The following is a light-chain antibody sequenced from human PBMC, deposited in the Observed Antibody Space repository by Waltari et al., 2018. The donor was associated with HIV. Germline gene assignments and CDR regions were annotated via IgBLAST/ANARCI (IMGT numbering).Light chain of an antibody. CDR2: RDS. Sequence: QSVLTQPPSPSGTLGQRVTISCPGSSSNVGSKPVYWFQQVPGTTPKLLIYRDSQRRSGIPDRVSGSKSGASASLTISGLRSEDEADYYCVAWDDSLSGYVFGTGTRVSVL. V-gene: IGLV1-47*01. CDR3: VAWDDSLSGYV. J-gene: IGLJ1*01. CDR1: SSNVGSKP.